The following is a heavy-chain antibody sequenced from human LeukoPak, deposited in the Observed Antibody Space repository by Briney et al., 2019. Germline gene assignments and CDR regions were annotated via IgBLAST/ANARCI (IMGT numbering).Heavy chain of an antibody. CDR1: RGSITDYY. D-gene: IGHD3-10*01. CDR3: ATGGDSGKWFGR. J-gene: IGHJ4*02. Sequence: PSETLSLTCKVSRGSITDYYWSWIRQPPGKGLEWIAFVHHTGTTSYRPSLRSRATIFLDTSTNQFSLKLSSVTAADTGMYFCATGGDSGKWFGRWGQGTLVTVSS. CDR2: VHHTGTT. V-gene: IGHV4-59*03.